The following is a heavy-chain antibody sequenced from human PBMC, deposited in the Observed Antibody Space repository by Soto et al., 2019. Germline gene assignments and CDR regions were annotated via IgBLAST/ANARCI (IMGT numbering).Heavy chain of an antibody. V-gene: IGHV1-69*13. CDR3: ARVGFGELLSPTGFDL. CDR2: IIPIFGTA. D-gene: IGHD3-10*01. CDR1: GGPFSSYA. J-gene: IGHJ5*02. Sequence: SSVQVSCKASGGPFSSYAISWVRQAPGQGLEWMGGIIPIFGTANYAQKFQGRVTITADESTSTAYMELSSLRSEDTAVYYCARVGFGELLSPTGFDLWCQGIPVTVSS.